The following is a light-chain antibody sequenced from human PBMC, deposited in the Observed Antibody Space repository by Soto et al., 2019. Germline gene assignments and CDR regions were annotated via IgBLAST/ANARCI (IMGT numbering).Light chain of an antibody. Sequence: QSVLTQPPSVSGSPGQSVTISCTGTSSDVGSYNRVSWYQQPPGTAPKLMIYEVDNRPSGVPDRFSGSKSGNTASLTISGLHAEDEADYYCSLYTSSSTLVFGGGTKLTVL. CDR3: SLYTSSSTLV. CDR1: SSDVGSYNR. CDR2: EVD. V-gene: IGLV2-18*01. J-gene: IGLJ3*02.